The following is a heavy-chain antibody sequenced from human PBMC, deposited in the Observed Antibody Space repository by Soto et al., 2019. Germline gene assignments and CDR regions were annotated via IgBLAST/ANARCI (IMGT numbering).Heavy chain of an antibody. CDR1: GYTFTGYD. V-gene: IGHV1-2*04. D-gene: IGHD3-10*01. CDR3: ARDKSYYGSGSYYIFEY. CDR2: INPNSGGT. Sequence: GASVKVSCKASGYTFTGYDMHWVRQAPGQGLEWMGWINPNSGGTNYAQKFQGWVTMTRDTSISTAYMELSRLRSDDTAVYYCARDKSYYGSGSYYIFEYWGQGTLVTVSS. J-gene: IGHJ4*02.